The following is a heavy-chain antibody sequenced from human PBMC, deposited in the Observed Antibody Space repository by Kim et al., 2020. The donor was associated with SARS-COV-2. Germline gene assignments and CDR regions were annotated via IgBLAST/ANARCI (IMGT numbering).Heavy chain of an antibody. J-gene: IGHJ6*02. CDR1: GFTFSDYY. CDR3: ARDFREYDFWTERVAGDGMDV. D-gene: IGHD3-3*01. Sequence: GGSLRLSCAASGFTFSDYYMSWIRQAPGKGLEWVSYISSSSSYTNYADSVKGRFTISRDNAKNSLYLQMNSLRAEDTAVYYCARDFREYDFWTERVAGDGMDVWGQGTTVTVSS. CDR2: ISSSSSYT. V-gene: IGHV3-11*05.